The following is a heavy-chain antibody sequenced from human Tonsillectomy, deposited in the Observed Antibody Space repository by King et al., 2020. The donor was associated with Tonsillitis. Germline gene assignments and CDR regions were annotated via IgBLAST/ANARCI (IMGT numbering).Heavy chain of an antibody. Sequence: VQLVESGGGLVKPGGSLRLSCAASGFMFSDFYMSWIRHAPGKGLEWVAYISRRDATTYYADAVKGRFTISRDNAKNSLYLQMNSLRAEDTAVYYCARDTYYSDNTYDYWGQGTLVTVSS. V-gene: IGHV3-11*01. D-gene: IGHD3-22*01. CDR1: GFMFSDFY. CDR2: ISRRDATT. CDR3: ARDTYYSDNTYDY. J-gene: IGHJ4*02.